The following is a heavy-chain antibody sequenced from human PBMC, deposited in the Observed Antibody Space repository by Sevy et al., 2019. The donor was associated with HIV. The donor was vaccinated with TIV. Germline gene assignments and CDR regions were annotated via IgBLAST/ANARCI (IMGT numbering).Heavy chain of an antibody. D-gene: IGHD3-10*01. V-gene: IGHV5-51*01. J-gene: IGHJ6*03. CDR1: GYCFTSYW. Sequence: GESLKISCKGSGYCFTSYWIGWVRQMPGKGLEWMGSIYPGDSDTRYSPSFQGQVTISADKSISTAYLQWSSLKASDTAMYYCARRGYIGSRGGYYYYYMDVWGKRTTVTVSS. CDR3: ARRGYIGSRGGYYYYYMDV. CDR2: IYPGDSDT.